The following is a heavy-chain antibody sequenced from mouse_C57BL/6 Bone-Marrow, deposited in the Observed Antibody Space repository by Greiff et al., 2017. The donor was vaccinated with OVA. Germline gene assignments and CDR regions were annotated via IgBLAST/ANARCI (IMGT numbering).Heavy chain of an antibody. V-gene: IGHV1-31*01. CDR1: GYSFTGYY. Sequence: VHVKQSGPELVKPGASVKISCKASGYSFTGYYMHWVKQSHGNILDWIGYIYPYNGVSSYNQKFKGKATLTVDKSSSTAYMELRSLTSEDSAVYYCARSQLRLRKNFDYWGQGTTLTVSS. J-gene: IGHJ2*01. CDR3: ARSQLRLRKNFDY. CDR2: IYPYNGVS. D-gene: IGHD3-2*02.